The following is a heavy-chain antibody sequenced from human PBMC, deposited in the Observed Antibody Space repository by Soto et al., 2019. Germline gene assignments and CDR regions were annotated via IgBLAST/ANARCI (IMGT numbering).Heavy chain of an antibody. D-gene: IGHD6-19*01. J-gene: IGHJ4*02. CDR3: AREGGQSSGWYAY. CDR2: IKQDGSEK. CDR1: GFTFSSYW. V-gene: IGHV3-7*01. Sequence: GGSLRLSCAAPGFTFSSYWMSWVRQAPGKGLEWVANIKQDGSEKYYVDSVKGRFTISRDNAKNSLYLQMNSLRAEDTAVYYCAREGGQSSGWYAYWGQGTLVTVSS.